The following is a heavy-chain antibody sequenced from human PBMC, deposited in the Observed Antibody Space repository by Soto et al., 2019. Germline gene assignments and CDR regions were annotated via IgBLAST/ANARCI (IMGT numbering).Heavy chain of an antibody. CDR2: IRSKANSYAT. CDR1: GFPFIGSA. D-gene: IGHD1-26*01. CDR3: TSRGGAIVGASTYAFDI. J-gene: IGHJ3*02. V-gene: IGHV3-73*01. Sequence: GGSLRLSCPASGFPFIGSAMHWVRPASGKGLDWVGRIRSKANSYATAYAASVKGRFTISRDDSKNTAYLQMNSLKTENTAVYYCTSRGGAIVGASTYAFDIWGQGTMVNVS.